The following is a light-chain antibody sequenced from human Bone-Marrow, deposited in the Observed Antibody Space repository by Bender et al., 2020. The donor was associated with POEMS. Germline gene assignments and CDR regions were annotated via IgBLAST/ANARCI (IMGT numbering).Light chain of an antibody. V-gene: IGLV2-23*01. CDR1: RSDFGNYNL. Sequence: QSALTQPASVSGSPGQSITISCSGTRSDFGNYNLVSWYQQYPGKAPKLIIYEEYRRPSGVSYRCSASNTANTASLTISGLQAEDEADYYCCGYVGSRPVFGGGTQVAVL. CDR2: EEY. CDR3: CGYVGSRPV. J-gene: IGLJ7*01.